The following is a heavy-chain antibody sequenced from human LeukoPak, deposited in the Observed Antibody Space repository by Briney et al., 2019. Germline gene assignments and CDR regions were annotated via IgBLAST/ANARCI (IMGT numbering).Heavy chain of an antibody. CDR2: ISSSSSTI. CDR3: ARDHVDTAMVIRWFDP. Sequence: NPGGSLRLSCAASGFTFSSYSMNWVRQAPGKGLEWVSYISSSSSTIYCADSVKGRFTISRDNAKNSLYLQMNSLRAEDTAVYYCARDHVDTAMVIRWFDPWGQGTLVTVSS. J-gene: IGHJ5*02. CDR1: GFTFSSYS. D-gene: IGHD5-18*01. V-gene: IGHV3-48*01.